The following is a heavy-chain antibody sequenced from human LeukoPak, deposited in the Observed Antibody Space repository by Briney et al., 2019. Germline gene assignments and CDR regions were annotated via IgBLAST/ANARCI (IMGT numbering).Heavy chain of an antibody. CDR1: GVSFSIFQ. D-gene: IGHD2-8*01. CDR3: ATSYDAKVAPFDL. J-gene: IGHJ4*02. CDR2: IHMTGRT. Sequence: SETLSLTCTVCGVSFSIFQGSWTRDSPVRGLVWMGNIHMTGRTDYNPSLKCRVTISMDTSKRQFSLLLTSVSAADTAIYFCATSYDAKVAPFDLLGQGILVTVSS. V-gene: IGHV4-4*09.